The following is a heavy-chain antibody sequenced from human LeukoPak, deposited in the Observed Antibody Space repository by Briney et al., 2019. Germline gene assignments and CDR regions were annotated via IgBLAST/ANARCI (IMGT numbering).Heavy chain of an antibody. CDR1: GGSISSSSYY. V-gene: IGHV4-39*01. D-gene: IGHD2-15*01. J-gene: IGHJ4*02. CDR2: IYYSGST. CDR3: ARAGYCSGGSCYSFDY. Sequence: SETLSLTCTVSGGSISSSSYYWGWIRQPPGKELEWIGSIYYSGSTYYNPSLKSRVTISVDTSKNQFSLKLSSVTAADTAVYYCARAGYCSGGSCYSFDYWGKGTLVTVSS.